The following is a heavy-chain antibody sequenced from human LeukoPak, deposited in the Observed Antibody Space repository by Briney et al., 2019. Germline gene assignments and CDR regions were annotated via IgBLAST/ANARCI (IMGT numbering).Heavy chain of an antibody. V-gene: IGHV3-7*01. Sequence: GGSLRLSCAASGFTFSSYWMSWVRQAPGKGLEWVANIKQDGSEKYYVDSVKGRFTISRDNAKNSLYLQMNSLRAEDTAVYYCARDAAPYFDCYDSSGQPSPLWGQGTLVTVSS. CDR3: ARDAAPYFDCYDSSGQPSPL. CDR1: GFTFSSYW. CDR2: IKQDGSEK. D-gene: IGHD3-22*01. J-gene: IGHJ4*02.